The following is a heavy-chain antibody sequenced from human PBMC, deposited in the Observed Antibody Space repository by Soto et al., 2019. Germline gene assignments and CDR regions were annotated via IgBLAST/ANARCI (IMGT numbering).Heavy chain of an antibody. CDR3: AREDIVVVPAAINDYYYYYYMDV. D-gene: IGHD2-2*01. V-gene: IGHV3-21*01. Sequence: PGGSLRLSCAASGFTFSSYSMNWVRQAPGKGLEWVSSISSSSSYIYYADSVKGRFTISRDNAKNSLYLQMNSLRAEDTAVYYCAREDIVVVPAAINDYYYYYYMDVWGKGTTVTVSS. J-gene: IGHJ6*03. CDR1: GFTFSSYS. CDR2: ISSSSSYI.